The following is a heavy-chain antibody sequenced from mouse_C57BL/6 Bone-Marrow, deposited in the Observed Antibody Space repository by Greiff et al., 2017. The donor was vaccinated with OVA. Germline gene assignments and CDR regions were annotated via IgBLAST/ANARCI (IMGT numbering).Heavy chain of an antibody. CDR1: GFSLTSYA. D-gene: IGHD2-3*01. V-gene: IGHV2-9-1*01. CDR2: IWTGGGT. Sequence: VKVVESGPGLVAPSQSLSITCTVSGFSLTSYAISWVRQPPGKGLEWLGVIWTGGGTNYNSALKSRLSISKDNSKSQVFLKMNSLQTDDTARYYCASGYDPWFAYWGQGTLVTVSA. J-gene: IGHJ3*01. CDR3: ASGYDPWFAY.